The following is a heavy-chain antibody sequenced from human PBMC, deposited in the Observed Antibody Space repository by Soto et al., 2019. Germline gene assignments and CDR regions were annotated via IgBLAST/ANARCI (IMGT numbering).Heavy chain of an antibody. Sequence: PGGSLRLSCVASGFNLSHPWMTWVRQAAGKGLEWVGRIKSKTDGGTADYAAPVKGRATISRDDSKNTVYLQMNSLKTEDTAVYYCTTGIYYDILTGYHNVAYWGQGALATVSS. CDR2: IKSKTDGGTA. V-gene: IGHV3-15*01. CDR3: TTGIYYDILTGYHNVAY. J-gene: IGHJ4*02. D-gene: IGHD3-9*01. CDR1: GFNLSHPW.